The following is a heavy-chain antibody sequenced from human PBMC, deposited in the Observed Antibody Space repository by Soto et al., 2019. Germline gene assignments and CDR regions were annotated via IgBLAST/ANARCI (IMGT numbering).Heavy chain of an antibody. J-gene: IGHJ5*01. V-gene: IGHV1-46*01. D-gene: IGHD6-13*01. CDR2: INPSGGST. Sequence: QVQLVQSGAEVKKPGASVKLSCKSSEYTFTDYYIHWVRQAPGQGLEWMGLINPSGGSTSYAQKFQGRVTMTRDTSTSTVYMELSSLRSEDTAVYYCATAAYSTSWYDFWSQGTLVTVSS. CDR3: ATAAYSTSWYDF. CDR1: EYTFTDYY.